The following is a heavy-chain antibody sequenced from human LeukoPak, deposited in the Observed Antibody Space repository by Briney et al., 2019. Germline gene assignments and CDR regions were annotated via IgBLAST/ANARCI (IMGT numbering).Heavy chain of an antibody. J-gene: IGHJ4*02. D-gene: IGHD6-13*01. Sequence: GGSLRLSCAASGFTFSDYYMSWIRQAPGKGLEWVSYISSSGSTIYYADSVKGRFTISRDNAKNSLYLQMNSLRAEDTAVYYRARGADTGGSSWYLLYYFDYWGQGTLVTVSS. CDR1: GFTFSDYY. CDR2: ISSSGSTI. V-gene: IGHV3-11*04. CDR3: ARGADTGGSSWYLLYYFDY.